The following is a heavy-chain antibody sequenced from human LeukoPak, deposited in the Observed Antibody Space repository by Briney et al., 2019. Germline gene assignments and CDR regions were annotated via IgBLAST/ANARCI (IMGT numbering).Heavy chain of an antibody. V-gene: IGHV3-7*01. CDR1: GFTFSSYW. CDR2: IKQDGSEK. Sequence: GGSLRLSCAASGFTFSSYWMSWVRQAPGKGLEWVANIKQDGSEKYYVDSVKGRFTISRDNAKTSLYLQMNCLRAEDTAVYYCARDNPYSSSFDYWGQGTLVTVSS. D-gene: IGHD6-6*01. J-gene: IGHJ4*02. CDR3: ARDNPYSSSFDY.